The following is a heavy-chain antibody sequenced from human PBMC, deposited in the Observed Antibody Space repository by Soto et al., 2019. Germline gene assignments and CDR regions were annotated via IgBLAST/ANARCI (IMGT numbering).Heavy chain of an antibody. D-gene: IGHD6-19*01. CDR1: GGSINAYY. CDR3: ARPSVAVTWGPFDY. J-gene: IGHJ4*02. V-gene: IGHV4-59*01. Sequence: SETLSLTCTVSGGSINAYYWNWVRQPPGKGLEWIGNIYYTGSTNYNPSLKSRVTISVDTSKNQFSLKLSSVTAADTAVYYCARPSVAVTWGPFDYWGQGTLVTVSS. CDR2: IYYTGST.